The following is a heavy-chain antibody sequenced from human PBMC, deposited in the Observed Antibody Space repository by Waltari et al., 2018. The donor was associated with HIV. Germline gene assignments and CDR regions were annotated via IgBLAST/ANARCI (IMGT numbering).Heavy chain of an antibody. D-gene: IGHD7-27*01. Sequence: EVQLVESGGGLVQPGGSLRLSCAASGFTFRNYTMNWVRQDPGKGLEWVSYISRSSSSIFYADSVKGRFTISRDNAKNSLYLQMNSLRVEDTAVYYCARDINGGWGYWGQGTKVTVSS. CDR2: ISRSSSSI. CDR1: GFTFRNYT. V-gene: IGHV3-48*01. J-gene: IGHJ4*02. CDR3: ARDINGGWGY.